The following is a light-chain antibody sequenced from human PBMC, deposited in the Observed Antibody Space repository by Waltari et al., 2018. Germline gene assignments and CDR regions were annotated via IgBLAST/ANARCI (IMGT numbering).Light chain of an antibody. CDR1: SGDVGAYNY. Sequence: QSALTQPASVSGSPGQSITISCTGTSGDVGAYNYVSWYQQHPGKAPKLMIFDVSNRPSWVSNRFSGSKSGNTASLTISGLQAEDDADYYCSSYISSSTLELFGGGTSLTVL. J-gene: IGLJ2*01. V-gene: IGLV2-14*03. CDR3: SSYISSSTLEL. CDR2: DVS.